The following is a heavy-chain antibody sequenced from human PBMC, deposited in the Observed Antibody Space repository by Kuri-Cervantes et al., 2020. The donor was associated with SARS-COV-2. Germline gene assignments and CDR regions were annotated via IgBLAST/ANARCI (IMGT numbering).Heavy chain of an antibody. CDR1: GGSICSSSYY. Sequence: GSLRLSCTVSGGSICSSSYYWGWIRQPPGKGLEWIGSIYYSGSTYYNPSLKSRVTISVDTSKNQFSLKLSSVTAADTAVYYCARDYSGYAYIWGQGTMVTVSS. CDR3: ARDYSGYAYI. V-gene: IGHV4-39*07. CDR2: IYYSGST. D-gene: IGHD5-12*01. J-gene: IGHJ3*02.